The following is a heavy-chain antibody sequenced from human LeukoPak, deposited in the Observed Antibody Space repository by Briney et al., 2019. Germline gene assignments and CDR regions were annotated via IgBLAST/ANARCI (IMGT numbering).Heavy chain of an antibody. J-gene: IGHJ6*03. CDR3: ARADLHWGDRGEYYYYMDD. CDR1: GGSISSYY. V-gene: IGHV4-59*01. CDR2: IFYSGST. Sequence: PSETLSLTCTVSGGSISSYYWSWIRQPPGTGLEWIGYIFYSGSTNYNPSLKSRVTISIDTSKNHFSLKLSSVTAADTAVYYCARADLHWGDRGEYYYYMDDWGKGTTVTVSS. D-gene: IGHD7-27*01.